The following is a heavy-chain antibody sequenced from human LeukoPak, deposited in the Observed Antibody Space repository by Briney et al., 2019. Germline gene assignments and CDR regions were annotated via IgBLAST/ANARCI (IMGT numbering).Heavy chain of an antibody. CDR1: GGSISSYY. CDR2: IYYSGNT. V-gene: IGHV4-59*01. J-gene: IGHJ4*02. CDR3: ARGEQIDYVWGTYRYTGSTFDY. D-gene: IGHD3-16*02. Sequence: SETLSLTCTVSGGSISSYYWSWIQQPPGKGLEWIGYIYYSGNTNYNPSLKSRVTISVDTSKNQFSLKLISATAADTAVYYCARGEQIDYVWGTYRYTGSTFDYWGQGTLVTVSS.